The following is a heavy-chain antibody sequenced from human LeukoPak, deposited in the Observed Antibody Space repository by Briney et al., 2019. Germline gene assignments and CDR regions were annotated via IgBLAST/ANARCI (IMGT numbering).Heavy chain of an antibody. CDR1: GFTFSGYW. V-gene: IGHV3-74*01. CDR3: ARAIGLDFDF. CDR2: INSDGSST. D-gene: IGHD2/OR15-2a*01. J-gene: IGHJ4*02. Sequence: GGSLRLSCAASGFTFSGYWMHWVRQAPGKGLVWVSRINSDGSSTTYADSVKGRFTISRDNAKNTLYLQMNSLRAEDTAMYYCARAIGLDFDFWGQGTLVTVSS.